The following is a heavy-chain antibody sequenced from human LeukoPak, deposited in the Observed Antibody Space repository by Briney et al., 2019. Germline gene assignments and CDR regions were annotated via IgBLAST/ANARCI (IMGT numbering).Heavy chain of an antibody. CDR3: ARHRYSLDD. V-gene: IGHV4-59*08. Sequence: PSETLSLTCTVSGGSISGYYWSWIRQPPGKGLEWIGYISYSGSTNYNPSLKSRVTISVDTSKNQFSLKFNSFTAADTAFYYCARHRYSLDDWGQGALVTVSS. CDR1: GGSISGYY. J-gene: IGHJ4*02. D-gene: IGHD5-18*01. CDR2: ISYSGST.